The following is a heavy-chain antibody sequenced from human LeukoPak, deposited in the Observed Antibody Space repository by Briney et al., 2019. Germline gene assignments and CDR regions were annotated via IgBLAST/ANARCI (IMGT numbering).Heavy chain of an antibody. D-gene: IGHD4-17*01. CDR1: GFTVSNNY. CDR3: AREGVYGDNGD. V-gene: IGHV3-66*01. CDR2: IYSGGGT. Sequence: GGSLRLSCAASGFTVSNNYMSWVRQAPGKGLEWVSVIYSGGGTYYADSVKGRFTISRDNSKNTLNLQMNSLRAEDTAVYYCAREGVYGDNGDWGQGTLVTVSS. J-gene: IGHJ4*02.